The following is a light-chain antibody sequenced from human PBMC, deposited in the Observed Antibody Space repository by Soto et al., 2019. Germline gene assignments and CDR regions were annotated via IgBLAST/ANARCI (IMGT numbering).Light chain of an antibody. V-gene: IGKV1-5*01. CDR1: QTISTW. CDR2: DAS. CDR3: QQYTNTNNTWM. Sequence: DIQVTQSPPTLSASVGDRVTITCRASQTISTWMAWYQQKPGKAPTLLVYDASTLQSGVASRFSGSGSGTEFTLTISGLQPDDSATYYCQQYTNTNNTWMFGQGTKLDIK. J-gene: IGKJ2*01.